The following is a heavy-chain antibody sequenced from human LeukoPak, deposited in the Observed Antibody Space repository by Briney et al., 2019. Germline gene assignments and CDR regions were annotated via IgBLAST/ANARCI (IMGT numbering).Heavy chain of an antibody. V-gene: IGHV4-4*02. Sequence: SGTLSLTCAVSGGSISSSNWWSWVRQPPGKGLEWIGEIYHSGSINYNPSLKSRVTISVDKSKNQFSLKLSSVTAADTAVYYCARAPSHTTDYSHDYYGLDVWGQGTTVTVSS. CDR3: ARAPSHTTDYSHDYYGLDV. CDR2: IYHSGSI. J-gene: IGHJ6*02. CDR1: GGSISSSNW. D-gene: IGHD4-11*01.